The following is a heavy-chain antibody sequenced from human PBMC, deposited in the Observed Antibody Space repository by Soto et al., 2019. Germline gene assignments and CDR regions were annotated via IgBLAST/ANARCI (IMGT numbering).Heavy chain of an antibody. V-gene: IGHV4-31*03. J-gene: IGHJ4*02. CDR2: IYYSGST. CDR3: ASRGITGTTAFSFDY. D-gene: IGHD1-7*01. Sequence: SETLSLTCTVSGGSISSGVYYWSWIRQHPGKGLEWIGYIYYSGSTYYNPSLKSRVTISVDTSKNQFSLKLSSVTAADTAVYYCASRGITGTTAFSFDYWGQGTLVTVSS. CDR1: GGSISSGVYY.